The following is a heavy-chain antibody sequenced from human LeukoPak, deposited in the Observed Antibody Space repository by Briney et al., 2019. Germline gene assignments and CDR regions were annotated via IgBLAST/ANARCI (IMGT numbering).Heavy chain of an antibody. J-gene: IGHJ4*02. CDR3: GRDLGGRSGY. Sequence: PGGSLRLSCAVSGFTFRTYWMHWVRQVPGEGLVWVSRINKDGSITNYADSVKGRFSISRDNAKNTLYLQMNSLRAEDTAVYYCGRDLGGRSGYWGQGTLVTVSS. V-gene: IGHV3-74*01. CDR2: INKDGSIT. CDR1: GFTFRTYW. D-gene: IGHD1-26*01.